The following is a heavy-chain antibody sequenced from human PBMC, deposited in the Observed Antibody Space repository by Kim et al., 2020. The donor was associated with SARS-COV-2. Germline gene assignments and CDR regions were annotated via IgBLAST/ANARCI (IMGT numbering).Heavy chain of an antibody. Sequence: GGSLRLSCAASGFTFSSYGMHWVRQAPGKGLEWVAVISYDGSNKYYADSVKGRFTISRDNSKNTLYLQMNSLRAEDTAVYYCAKDHVAIAAAKFSYYFDYWGQGTLVTVSS. V-gene: IGHV3-30*18. CDR3: AKDHVAIAAAKFSYYFDY. D-gene: IGHD6-13*01. CDR2: ISYDGSNK. J-gene: IGHJ4*02. CDR1: GFTFSSYG.